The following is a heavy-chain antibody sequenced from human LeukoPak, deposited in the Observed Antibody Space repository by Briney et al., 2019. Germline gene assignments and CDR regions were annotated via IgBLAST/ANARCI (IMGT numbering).Heavy chain of an antibody. CDR1: GFTFSSYA. CDR3: AKGASNVLRFLEWFDP. CDR2: ISGSGGST. D-gene: IGHD3-3*01. V-gene: IGHV3-23*01. J-gene: IGHJ5*02. Sequence: PGGSLRLSCAASGFTFSSYAMSWVRQAPGKGLEWVSAISGSGGSTYYADSVKGRFTIPRDNSKNTLYLQMNSLRAEDTAVYYCAKGASNVLRFLEWFDPWGQGTLVTVSS.